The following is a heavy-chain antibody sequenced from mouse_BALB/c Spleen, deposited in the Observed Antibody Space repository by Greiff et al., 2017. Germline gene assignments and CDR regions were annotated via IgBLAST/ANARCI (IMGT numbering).Heavy chain of an antibody. CDR1: GFTFSNYW. CDR2: IRLKSNNYAT. Sequence: EVKLMESGGGLVQPGGSMKLSCVASGFTFSNYWMNWVRQSPEKGLEWVAEIRLKSNNYATHYAESVKGRFTISRDDSKSSVYLQMNNLRAEDTGIYYCTSHYDYDGFAYWGQGTLVTVSA. J-gene: IGHJ3*01. CDR3: TSHYDYDGFAY. D-gene: IGHD2-4*01. V-gene: IGHV6-6*02.